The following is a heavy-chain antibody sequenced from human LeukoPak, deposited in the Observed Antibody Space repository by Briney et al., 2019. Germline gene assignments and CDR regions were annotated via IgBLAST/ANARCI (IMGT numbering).Heavy chain of an antibody. Sequence: SETLSLTCTVSGGSISSYYWSWIRQPPGKGLEWIGYIYYSGSTNYNPSLKSRVTISVDTSKNQFSLKLSSVTAADTAVYYCAREAAAGHDYWGQGTLVTVSS. CDR2: IYYSGST. CDR1: GGSISSYY. J-gene: IGHJ4*02. CDR3: AREAAAGHDY. D-gene: IGHD6-13*01. V-gene: IGHV4-59*01.